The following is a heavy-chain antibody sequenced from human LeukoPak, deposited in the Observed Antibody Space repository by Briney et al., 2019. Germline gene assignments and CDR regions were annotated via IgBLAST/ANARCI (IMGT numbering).Heavy chain of an antibody. D-gene: IGHD4-17*01. J-gene: IGHJ2*01. Sequence: SETLSLTCTVSGYSISSGYYWGWIRQPPGKGLEWIGSIYHSGSTYYNPSLKSRVTISVDTSKNQFSLKLSSVTAADTAVYYCARVDDYGDYGSYWYFDLWGRGTLVTVSS. CDR3: ARVDDYGDYGSYWYFDL. CDR1: GYSISSGYY. V-gene: IGHV4-38-2*02. CDR2: IYHSGST.